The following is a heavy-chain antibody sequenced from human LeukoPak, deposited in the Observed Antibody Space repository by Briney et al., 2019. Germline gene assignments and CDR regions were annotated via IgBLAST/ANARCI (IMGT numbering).Heavy chain of an antibody. V-gene: IGHV3-30*02. J-gene: IGHJ4*02. CDR1: GFTFSSYW. CDR2: IRYDGSNK. CDR3: AKDDGYSSSWYPPTYFDY. Sequence: GGSLRLSCAASGFTFSSYWMHWVRQAPGKGLEWVAFIRYDGSNKYYADSVKGRFTISRDNSKNTLYLQMNSLRAEDTAVYYCAKDDGYSSSWYPPTYFDYWGQGTLVTVSS. D-gene: IGHD6-13*01.